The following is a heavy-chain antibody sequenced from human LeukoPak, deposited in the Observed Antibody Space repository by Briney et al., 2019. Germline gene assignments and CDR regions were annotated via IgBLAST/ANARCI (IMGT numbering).Heavy chain of an antibody. CDR3: AKEGWTGDYGMDV. Sequence: PGGSLRLSCAASGFTFSSYAMHWVRQAPGKGLEWVAVISYDGSNKYYADSVKGRFTISRDNSKNTLYLQMNSLRAEDTAVYYCAKEGWTGDYGMDVWGQGTTVTVSS. CDR1: GFTFSSYA. J-gene: IGHJ6*02. V-gene: IGHV3-30-3*01. CDR2: ISYDGSNK. D-gene: IGHD6-19*01.